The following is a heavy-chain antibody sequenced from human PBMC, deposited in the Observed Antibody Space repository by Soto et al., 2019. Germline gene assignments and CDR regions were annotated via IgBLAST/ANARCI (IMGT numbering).Heavy chain of an antibody. CDR2: IYYTGST. V-gene: IGHV4-59*08. CDR1: GGSIGTYY. D-gene: IGHD4-17*01. Sequence: PSETLSLTCTVSGGSIGTYYWSWIRQPPGKGLEWIGYIYYTGSTNYNPSLKSRVTISVDTSKNQFSLKLSSVTAADTAVYYCARHADSGDYIYFHSWGQGTLVTVS. CDR3: ARHADSGDYIYFHS. J-gene: IGHJ4*02.